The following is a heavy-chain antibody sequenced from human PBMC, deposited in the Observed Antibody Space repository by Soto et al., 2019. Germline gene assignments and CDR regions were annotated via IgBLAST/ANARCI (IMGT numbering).Heavy chain of an antibody. D-gene: IGHD5-18*01. CDR1: GGTFSSYA. V-gene: IGHV1-69*13. Sequence: ASVKVSCKASGGTFSSYAISWVRQAPGQGLEWMGGIIPIFGTANYAQKFQGRVTITADESTSTAYMELSSLRSEDTAVYYCARALDTAGLYYYHYGMDVWGQGTTVTVSS. J-gene: IGHJ6*02. CDR3: ARALDTAGLYYYHYGMDV. CDR2: IIPIFGTA.